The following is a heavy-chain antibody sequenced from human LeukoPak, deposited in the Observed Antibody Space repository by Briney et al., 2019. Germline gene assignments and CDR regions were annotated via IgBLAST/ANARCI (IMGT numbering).Heavy chain of an antibody. V-gene: IGHV3-15*01. CDR2: IKSKTDGGTA. Sequence: GGSLRLSCAASGFTFSNAWMSWVRQAPGKGLEWVGRIKSKTDGGTAEYAAPVKGRFTISRDDSKNTLYLQMSSLKTEDTAVYYCTRYSSSWYYFEYWGQGTLDTGSS. D-gene: IGHD6-13*01. CDR1: GFTFSNAW. J-gene: IGHJ4*02. CDR3: TRYSSSWYYFEY.